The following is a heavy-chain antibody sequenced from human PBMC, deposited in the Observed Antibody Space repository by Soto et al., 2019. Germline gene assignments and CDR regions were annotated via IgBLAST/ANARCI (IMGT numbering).Heavy chain of an antibody. J-gene: IGHJ2*01. CDR3: ARALGIAAAGTFWYFEL. CDR1: GGSISSGGYS. V-gene: IGHV4-30-2*01. CDR2: IYHSGST. Sequence: QLQLQESGSGLVKPSQTLSLTCAVSGGSISSGGYSWSWIRQPPGKGLEWIGYIYHSGSTYYNPSLKIRVTISVDRSKNQFSLKLSSVTAADTAVYYCARALGIAAAGTFWYFELWGRGTLVTVSS. D-gene: IGHD6-13*01.